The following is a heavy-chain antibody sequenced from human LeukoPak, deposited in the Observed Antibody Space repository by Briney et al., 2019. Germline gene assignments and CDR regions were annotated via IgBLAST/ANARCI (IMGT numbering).Heavy chain of an antibody. CDR3: ARGSGLDAFDI. D-gene: IGHD3-3*01. CDR1: GFTFSSYA. J-gene: IGHJ3*02. V-gene: IGHV3-30-3*01. Sequence: PGGSLRLSCAASGFTFSSYAMHWVRQAPGKGLEWVAVISYDGSNKYYADSVKGRFTISRDNSKNTLYLQMNSLRAEDTAVYYCARGSGLDAFDIWGQGTMVTVSS. CDR2: ISYDGSNK.